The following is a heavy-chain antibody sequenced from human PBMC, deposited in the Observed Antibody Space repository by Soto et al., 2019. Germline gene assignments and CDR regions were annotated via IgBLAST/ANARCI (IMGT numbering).Heavy chain of an antibody. CDR3: ARAPPSAAFGSFDY. J-gene: IGHJ4*02. V-gene: IGHV1-2*04. CDR2: INPNSGGT. Sequence: ASVKVSCKASGGTFSSYAISWVRQAPGQGLEWMGWINPNSGGTNYAQKFQGWVTMTRDTSISTAYMELSRLRSDDTAVYYCARAPPSAAFGSFDYWGQGTLVTVSS. CDR1: GGTFSSYA. D-gene: IGHD3-16*01.